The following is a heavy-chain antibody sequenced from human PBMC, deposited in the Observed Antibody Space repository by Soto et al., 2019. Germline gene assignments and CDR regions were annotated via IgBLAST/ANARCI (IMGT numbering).Heavy chain of an antibody. D-gene: IGHD3-3*01. Sequence: ASETLSLTCTVSGGSISSSSYYWGWIRQPPGKGLEWIGSIYYSGSTYYNPSLKSRVTISVDTSKNQFSLKLSSVTAAETAVYYCARKSKRYDFWSGYSPFDYWGQGTMVTVSS. CDR3: ARKSKRYDFWSGYSPFDY. J-gene: IGHJ4*02. CDR2: IYYSGST. CDR1: GGSISSSSYY. V-gene: IGHV4-39*01.